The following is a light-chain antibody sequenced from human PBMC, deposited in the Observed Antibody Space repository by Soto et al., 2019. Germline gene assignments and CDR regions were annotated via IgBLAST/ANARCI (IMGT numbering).Light chain of an antibody. CDR2: EAS. J-gene: IGKJ1*01. CDR3: QQSKTKLWT. CDR1: ESISVW. Sequence: DILMTQSPSTLSASVGDRVTITCRASESISVWLAWYQQKPGKAPKLLIYEASILESGVPSRFSGTGSGTEFTLTISSLQPNDFATDSCQQSKTKLWTFGQGTRVEV. V-gene: IGKV1-5*01.